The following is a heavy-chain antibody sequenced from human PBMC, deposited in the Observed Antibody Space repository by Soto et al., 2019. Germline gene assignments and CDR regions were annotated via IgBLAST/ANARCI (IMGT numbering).Heavy chain of an antibody. Sequence: QITLKQSGPTLVKPTQPLTLTCPFSSFSLSTSGGGMGWIRQPPGKALEWLALIYWNDAKRYSPSLKRRLTITKDASKNHVVLTMSYMDPVDTATYYCALSLGDVWGQGTTVTVSS. CDR2: IYWNDAK. CDR1: SFSLSTSGGG. D-gene: IGHD6-6*01. CDR3: ALSLGDV. V-gene: IGHV2-5*01. J-gene: IGHJ6*02.